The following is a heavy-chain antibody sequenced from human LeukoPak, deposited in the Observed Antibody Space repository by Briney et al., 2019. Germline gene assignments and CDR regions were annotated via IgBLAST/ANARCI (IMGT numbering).Heavy chain of an antibody. V-gene: IGHV3-20*04. D-gene: IGHD4-23*01. Sequence: PGGSLRLSCAASGFTFDDYDMNWVRQAPGKGLEWVSGTNWNGGSTHYADSVKGRFTISRDNAKNSLYLQMNSLRAEDTALYYCARLDGGLDALDIWGQGTMVTVSS. J-gene: IGHJ3*02. CDR3: ARLDGGLDALDI. CDR1: GFTFDDYD. CDR2: TNWNGGST.